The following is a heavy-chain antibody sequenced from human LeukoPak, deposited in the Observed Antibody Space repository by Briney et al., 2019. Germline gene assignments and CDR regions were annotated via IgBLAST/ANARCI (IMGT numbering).Heavy chain of an antibody. CDR1: GFTFSNVW. J-gene: IGHJ4*02. D-gene: IGHD1-1*01. CDR3: VTRVKSTGDY. CDR2: IKTKTDGGTT. V-gene: IGHV3-15*01. Sequence: GRSLRLSCEASGFTFSNVWMNWVRQAPGKGLEWIGRIKTKTDGGTTEYAAPVKGRFTISRDDSKNTVYLQMNSLKTEDTALYYCVTRVKSTGDYWGQGTLVTVSS.